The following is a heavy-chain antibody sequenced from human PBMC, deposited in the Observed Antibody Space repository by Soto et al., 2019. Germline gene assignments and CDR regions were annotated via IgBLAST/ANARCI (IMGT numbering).Heavy chain of an antibody. CDR3: AKDATRTDGWYYFDY. CDR1: GSTFSILA. Sequence: PGGSLRLSCAASGSTFSILAMGWVRQAPGKGLEWVSVIDYTGGTTYYTDSVKGRFTISRDNSKKMLYLQMNSLRAEDTAVYYCAKDATRTDGWYYFDYWGQGALVTVSS. J-gene: IGHJ4*02. D-gene: IGHD6-19*01. CDR2: IDYTGGTT. V-gene: IGHV3-23*01.